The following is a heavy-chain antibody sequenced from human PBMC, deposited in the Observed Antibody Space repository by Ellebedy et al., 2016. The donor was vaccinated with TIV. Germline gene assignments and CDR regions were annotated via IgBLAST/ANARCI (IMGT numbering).Heavy chain of an antibody. CDR3: ASDTTTGYFDY. V-gene: IGHV3-9*01. CDR1: GFTFDDYA. J-gene: IGHJ4*02. Sequence: SLKISCAASGFTFDDYAMHWVRQAPGKGLEWVSGITWNGGSMAYADSVKGRFTISRDNAKNSLYLQMNSRRAEDTAVYYCASDTTTGYFDYWGQGTLVTVSS. CDR2: ITWNGGSM. D-gene: IGHD1-14*01.